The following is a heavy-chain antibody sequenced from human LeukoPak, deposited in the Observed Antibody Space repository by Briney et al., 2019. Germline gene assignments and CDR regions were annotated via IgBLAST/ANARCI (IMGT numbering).Heavy chain of an antibody. D-gene: IGHD6-13*01. Sequence: EGSLRLSCAASGFTPSSYALNWVRQAPGKGLEWVATVSGSGDRMYHADSVKGRFTISRDNSKNTIYLQMNSLRAEDTALYYCAKAAAAPGFDFWGQGTLVTVSS. CDR1: GFTPSSYA. CDR3: AKAAAAPGFDF. V-gene: IGHV3-23*01. J-gene: IGHJ4*02. CDR2: VSGSGDRM.